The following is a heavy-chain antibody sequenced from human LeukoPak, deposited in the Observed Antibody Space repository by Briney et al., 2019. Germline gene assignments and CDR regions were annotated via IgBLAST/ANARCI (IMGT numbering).Heavy chain of an antibody. Sequence: SETLSLTCTVSGGSISSGDYYWSWIRQPPGKGLEWIGYIYYSGSTYYNPSLKSRVTISIDTSKNQFSLKLSSVTAADTAVYYCARGYHLYYFDYWGQGTLVTVSS. CDR3: ARGYHLYYFDY. D-gene: IGHD1-14*01. CDR1: GGSISSGDYY. J-gene: IGHJ4*02. CDR2: IYYSGST. V-gene: IGHV4-30-4*01.